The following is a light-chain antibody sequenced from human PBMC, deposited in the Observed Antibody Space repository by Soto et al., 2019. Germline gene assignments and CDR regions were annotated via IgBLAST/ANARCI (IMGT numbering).Light chain of an antibody. CDR2: AAS. CDR1: QSISSF. CDR3: QQSFSTPPT. J-gene: IGKJ1*01. Sequence: DIQMTQYPSSLSASVGDRVTITCRASQSISSFLTWYQQKAGKAPKLLIYAASSLQSGVPSRFSGSGSGTDFTLTISSLQPEDFASYYCQQSFSTPPTFGQGTKVDI. V-gene: IGKV1-39*01.